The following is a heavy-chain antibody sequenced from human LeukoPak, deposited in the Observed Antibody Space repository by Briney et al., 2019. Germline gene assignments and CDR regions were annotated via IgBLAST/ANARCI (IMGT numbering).Heavy chain of an antibody. CDR1: GFTFRTYA. CDR2: ISDSGGTT. V-gene: IGHV3-23*01. D-gene: IGHD2-2*01. J-gene: IGHJ4*02. Sequence: SGGSLRLSCVASGFTFRTYAMSWVRQAPGKGLEWVSGISDSGGTTYYVDSVKGQFTISRDNSKNTLYLQINSLRAEDMALYYCAKSSDGSTSFDQWGQGTLVTVSS. CDR3: AKSSDGSTSFDQ.